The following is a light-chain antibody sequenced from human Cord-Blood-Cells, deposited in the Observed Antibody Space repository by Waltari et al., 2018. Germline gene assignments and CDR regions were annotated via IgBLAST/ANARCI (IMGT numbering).Light chain of an antibody. CDR1: SSDVGGYNY. J-gene: IGLJ2*01. Sequence: QSALTQPASVSGSPGQSITIPCTATSSDVGGYNYFSWYQQHPGKAPKLMIYDVSNRPSGVSNRFSGSKSGNTASLTISGLQAEDEADYYCSSYTSSSTVVFGGGTKLTVL. CDR3: SSYTSSSTVV. CDR2: DVS. V-gene: IGLV2-14*01.